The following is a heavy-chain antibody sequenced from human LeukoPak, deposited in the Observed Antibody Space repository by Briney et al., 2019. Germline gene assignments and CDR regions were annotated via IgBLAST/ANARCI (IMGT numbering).Heavy chain of an antibody. CDR3: ARDSSGWYYFDY. V-gene: IGHV3-53*01. J-gene: IGHJ4*02. CDR1: GFTVSTNY. Sequence: GGSLRLSCAASGFTVSTNYMSWVRQAPGKGLEWVSFIYSDGSTYYADSVKGRFTISRDNSKNTLYLQMNSLRAKDTAVYYCARDSSGWYYFDYWGQGTLVTVSS. D-gene: IGHD6-19*01. CDR2: IYSDGST.